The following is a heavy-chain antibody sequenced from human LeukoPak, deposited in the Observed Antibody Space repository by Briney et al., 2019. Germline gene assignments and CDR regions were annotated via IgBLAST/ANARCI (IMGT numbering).Heavy chain of an antibody. CDR3: ARDGSGSYYIYYYIDV. Sequence: GGSLRLSCAASGFTFSSYSMNWVRQAPGKGLEWVSYISSSSSTIYYADSVKGRFTISRDNAKNSLYLQMNSLRAEDTAVYYCARDGSGSYYIYYYIDVWGKGTTVTVSS. CDR2: ISSSSSTI. V-gene: IGHV3-48*04. D-gene: IGHD3-10*01. CDR1: GFTFSSYS. J-gene: IGHJ6*03.